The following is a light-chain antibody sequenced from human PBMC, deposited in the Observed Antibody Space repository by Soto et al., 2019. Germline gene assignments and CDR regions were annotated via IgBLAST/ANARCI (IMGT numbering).Light chain of an antibody. CDR3: SSCAGTNNLV. CDR2: EVS. Sequence: QSALTQPPSAPGSPGQSVTISCTGTSSDVGAYNYVSWYQQVPGKAPQLMIYEVSKRPSGVPDRFSGSKSGNTASLTVSGLQAEDEADYYCSSCAGTNNLVFGGGTKLTVL. J-gene: IGLJ3*02. V-gene: IGLV2-8*01. CDR1: SSDVGAYNY.